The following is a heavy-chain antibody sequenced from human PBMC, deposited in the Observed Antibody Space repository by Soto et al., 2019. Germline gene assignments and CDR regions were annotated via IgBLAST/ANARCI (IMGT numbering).Heavy chain of an antibody. Sequence: PSETLSLTCTVSGGSISSSSYYRGWIRQPPGKGQEWIGSIYYSGSTYYNPSLKSRVTISVDTSKNQFSLKLSYVTAADTAVYYCARMYYDILTGYSDFDYWGQGTLVP. CDR3: ARMYYDILTGYSDFDY. CDR1: GGSISSSSYY. D-gene: IGHD3-9*01. CDR2: IYYSGST. J-gene: IGHJ4*02. V-gene: IGHV4-39*01.